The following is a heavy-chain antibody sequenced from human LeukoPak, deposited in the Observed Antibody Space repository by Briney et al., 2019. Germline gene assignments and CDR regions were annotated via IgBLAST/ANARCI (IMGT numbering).Heavy chain of an antibody. Sequence: SETLSLTCAVYGGSFSGYYWGWIRQPPGKGLEWIGEINHSGSTNYNPSLKSRVTISVDTSKNQFSLKLSSVTAADTAVYYCARGGPMVATLDYWGQGTLVTVSS. CDR2: INHSGST. D-gene: IGHD5-12*01. CDR3: ARGGPMVATLDY. CDR1: GGSFSGYY. J-gene: IGHJ4*02. V-gene: IGHV4-34*01.